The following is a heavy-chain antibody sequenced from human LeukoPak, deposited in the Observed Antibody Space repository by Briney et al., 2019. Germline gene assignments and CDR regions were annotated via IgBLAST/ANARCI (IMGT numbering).Heavy chain of an antibody. CDR1: GYTFTSYG. V-gene: IGHV1-18*04. D-gene: IGHD3-9*01. Sequence: ASVKVSCKASGYTFTSYGISWARQAPGQGLEWMGWISAYNGNTNYAQKLQGRVTMTTDTSTSTAYMELRSLRSDDTAVYYCARDGYFDWLLDHGMDVWGQGTTVTVSS. J-gene: IGHJ6*02. CDR3: ARDGYFDWLLDHGMDV. CDR2: ISAYNGNT.